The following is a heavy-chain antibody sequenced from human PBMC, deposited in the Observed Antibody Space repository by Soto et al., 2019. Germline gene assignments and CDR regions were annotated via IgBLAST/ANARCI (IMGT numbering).Heavy chain of an antibody. CDR1: GVTFSSYA. CDR2: IIPIFGTA. D-gene: IGHD3-16*01. CDR3: ARSIMITFGAIDYYGMDV. V-gene: IGHV1-69*13. Sequence: VASVKVSCKASGVTFSSYAISWVRQAPGQGLEWMGGIIPIFGTANYAQKFQGRVTITADESTSTAYMELSSLRSEDTAVYYCARSIMITFGAIDYYGMDVWGQGTTVTVSS. J-gene: IGHJ6*02.